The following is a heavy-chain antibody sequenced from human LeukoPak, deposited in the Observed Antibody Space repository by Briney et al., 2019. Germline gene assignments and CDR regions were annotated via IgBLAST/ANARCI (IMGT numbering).Heavy chain of an antibody. J-gene: IGHJ4*01. Sequence: GGALRLSCAASGFTFSSYAMQWVRQAPGRGLEYVSSISSNGGTTYYANSAKGRFTISRDNSKNTLYLQMGSLTTEDMAVYYCARVGPREGWELLDYWGHGTLVTVSS. V-gene: IGHV3-64*01. CDR1: GFTFSSYA. CDR3: ARVGPREGWELLDY. D-gene: IGHD1-26*01. CDR2: ISSNGGTT.